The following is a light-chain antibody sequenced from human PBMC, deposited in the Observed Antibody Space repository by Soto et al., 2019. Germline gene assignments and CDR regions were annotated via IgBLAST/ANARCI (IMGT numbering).Light chain of an antibody. V-gene: IGKV3-20*01. J-gene: IGKJ1*01. CDR3: QQYGSSPWT. Sequence: EILLTQSPCTLCSSAPAVATFSCRPSQSASSSYLAWYQQKPGQAPRLLIYGASTRATGIPDRFSGSGSGTDFTLTISGLEPEDFAVYYCQQYGSSPWTFGQGTKVDNK. CDR1: QSASSSY. CDR2: GAS.